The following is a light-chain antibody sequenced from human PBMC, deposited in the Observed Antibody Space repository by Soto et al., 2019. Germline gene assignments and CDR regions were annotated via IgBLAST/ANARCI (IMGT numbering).Light chain of an antibody. CDR1: SSNIGAGYD. CDR2: GNS. CDR3: QSYDSSLSGYV. Sequence: QSVLTQPPSVSGAPGQRVTISCTGSSSNIGAGYDVHWYQQLPGTAPKLLIYGNSNRPSGVPDRFSGSKSGTSASVAITGFQAEDEADYYCQSYDSSLSGYVFGTGTKVTVL. V-gene: IGLV1-40*01. J-gene: IGLJ1*01.